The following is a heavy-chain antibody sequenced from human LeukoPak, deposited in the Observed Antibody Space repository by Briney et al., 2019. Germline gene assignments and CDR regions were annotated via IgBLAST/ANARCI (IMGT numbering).Heavy chain of an antibody. CDR2: INPQNGVA. J-gene: IGHJ5*02. D-gene: IGHD4-11*01. CDR1: GYSLTDHY. CDR3: AKEGYSNGPDP. Sequence: ASVKVSCKASGYSLTDHYMHWLRRTPGHGLEWIGWINPQNGVAVYGKTLQGRVTMTRDTSISTVYLEVRALRPDDTGVYYCAKEGYSNGPDPWGPGSLVTVSS. V-gene: IGHV1-2*02.